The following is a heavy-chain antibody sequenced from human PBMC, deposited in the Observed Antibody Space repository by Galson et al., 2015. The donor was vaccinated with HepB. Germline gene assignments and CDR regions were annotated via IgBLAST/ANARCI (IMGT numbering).Heavy chain of an antibody. J-gene: IGHJ6*02. CDR2: ISAYNGNT. V-gene: IGHV1-18*01. D-gene: IGHD2-15*01. CDR1: GYTFTSYG. CDR3: ASFWAATVYYYGMTS. Sequence: SVKVSCKASGYTFTSYGISWVRQAPGQGLEWMGWISAYNGNTNYAQKLQGRVTMTTDTSTSTAYMELRSLRSDDTAVYYCASFWAATVYYYGMTSGAKGPRSPSP.